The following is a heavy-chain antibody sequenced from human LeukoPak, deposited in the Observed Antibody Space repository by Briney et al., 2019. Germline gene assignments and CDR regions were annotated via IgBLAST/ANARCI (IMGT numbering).Heavy chain of an antibody. CDR1: GGSFSGYY. D-gene: IGHD6-19*01. CDR2: INHSGST. J-gene: IGHJ4*02. CDR3: ARGGGYSSGWYGY. Sequence: SETLSLTCAVYGGSFSGYYWSWIRQPPGKGLGWIGEINHSGSTNYNPSLKSWVTISVDTSKNQFSLKLSSVTAADTAVYYCARGGGYSSGWYGYWGQGTLVTVSS. V-gene: IGHV4-34*01.